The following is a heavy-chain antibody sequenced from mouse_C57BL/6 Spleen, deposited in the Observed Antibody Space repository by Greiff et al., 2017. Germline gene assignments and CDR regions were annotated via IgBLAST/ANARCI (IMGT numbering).Heavy chain of an antibody. D-gene: IGHD2-5*01. CDR2: IRSKSNNYAT. J-gene: IGHJ2*01. Sequence: EVKLVESGGGLVQPKGSLKLSCAASGFSFNTYAMNWVRQAPGKGLEWVARIRSKSNNYATYYADSVKDRFTISRDDSESMLYLQMNNLKTEDTAMYYCVREGYSNWLFDYWGQGTTLTVSS. V-gene: IGHV10-1*01. CDR3: VREGYSNWLFDY. CDR1: GFSFNTYA.